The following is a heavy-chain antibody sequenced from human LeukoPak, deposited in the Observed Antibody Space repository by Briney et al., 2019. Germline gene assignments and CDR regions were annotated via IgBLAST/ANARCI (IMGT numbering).Heavy chain of an antibody. CDR3: ARTSVEFGFDI. V-gene: IGHV4-59*08. J-gene: IGHJ3*02. Sequence: SETLSLTCTVSGASISRYFWSWIRQPPGKGLEWIGYIYYSGTTNYNPSLKSRVTISVDTSNNHFSLKLTSVTAADTAVYYCARTSVEFGFDIWGQGTMVSVSS. CDR2: IYYSGTT. D-gene: IGHD3-16*01. CDR1: GASISRYF.